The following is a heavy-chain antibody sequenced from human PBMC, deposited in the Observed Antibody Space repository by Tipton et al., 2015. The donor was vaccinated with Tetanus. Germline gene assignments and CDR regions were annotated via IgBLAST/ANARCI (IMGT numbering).Heavy chain of an antibody. CDR1: GDSVSSNSAA. Sequence: VKPSQTLSLTCAISGDSVSSNSAAWNWIRQSPSRGLEWLGRTYYRSKWYNDYAVSVKSRITINPDTSKNQFSLQLNSVTPEDTAVYYGARELAGAAAGLVVRGTKYYFFGVDVWGQGTTVTVSS. J-gene: IGHJ6*02. CDR2: TYYRSKWYN. D-gene: IGHD6-13*01. V-gene: IGHV6-1*01. CDR3: ARELAGAAAGLVVRGTKYYFFGVDV.